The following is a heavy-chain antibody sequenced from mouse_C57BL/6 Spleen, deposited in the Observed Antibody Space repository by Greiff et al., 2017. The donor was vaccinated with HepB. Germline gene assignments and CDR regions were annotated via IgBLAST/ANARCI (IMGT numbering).Heavy chain of an antibody. D-gene: IGHD1-1*01. V-gene: IGHV1-81*01. J-gene: IGHJ2*01. Sequence: QVQLQQSGAELARPGASVKLSCKASGYTFTSYGISWVKQRTGQGLEWIGEINPRSGNTYYNEKFKGKATLTADKSSSTAYMELRSLTSEDSAVYFCARIITTVVDPYYFDYWGQGTTLTVSS. CDR1: GYTFTSYG. CDR3: ARIITTVVDPYYFDY. CDR2: INPRSGNT.